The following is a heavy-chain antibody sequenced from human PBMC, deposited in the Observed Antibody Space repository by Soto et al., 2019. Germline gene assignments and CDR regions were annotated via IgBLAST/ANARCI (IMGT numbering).Heavy chain of an antibody. V-gene: IGHV3-33*03. CDR3: ARAQYTGSYFDACDV. D-gene: IGHD1-26*01. Sequence: GGSLLLTCAASVFSFSSYGMPWVRQAPGKGLDWVAVIWYDGSNKYYAESVKGRFTISIDNSKNTLYVQMNSLTVEDTAVYYCARAQYTGSYFDACDVWGQGTLVTVSS. CDR1: VFSFSSYG. CDR2: IWYDGSNK. J-gene: IGHJ3*01.